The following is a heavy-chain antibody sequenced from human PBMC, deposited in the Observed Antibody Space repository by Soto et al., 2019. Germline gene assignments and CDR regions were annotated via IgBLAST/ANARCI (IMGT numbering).Heavy chain of an antibody. D-gene: IGHD6-19*01. J-gene: IGHJ6*02. CDR3: ARQENSSGGYYYYYGMDV. Sequence: SETLSLTCTVSGGSISSSSYYWGWIRQPPGNGLEWIGSIYYSGSTYYNPSLKSRVTISVDTSKNQFSLKLSSVTAADTAVYYCARQENSSGGYYYYYGMDVWGQGTTVTVSS. CDR2: IYYSGST. V-gene: IGHV4-39*01. CDR1: GGSISSSSYY.